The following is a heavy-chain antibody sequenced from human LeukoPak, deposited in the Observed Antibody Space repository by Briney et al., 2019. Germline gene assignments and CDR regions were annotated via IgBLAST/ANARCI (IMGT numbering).Heavy chain of an antibody. CDR2: IKQDGSEK. CDR1: GFTFSSYW. Sequence: GGSLRLSCAASGFTFSSYWMTWVRQAPGRGLEWVGSIKQDGSEKYYVDSVKGRFTISINNANNSLYLQMNSLRAEDTAVYYCARDRTFASWGEGTLVTVSS. D-gene: IGHD3-16*01. V-gene: IGHV3-7*01. J-gene: IGHJ4*02. CDR3: ARDRTFAS.